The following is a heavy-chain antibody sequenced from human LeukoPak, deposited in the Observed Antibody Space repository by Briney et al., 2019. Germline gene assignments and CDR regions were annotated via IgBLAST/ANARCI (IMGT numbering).Heavy chain of an antibody. Sequence: ASVKVSCKASGYTFTSYDINWVRQATGQGLELMGWMNPNSGNTGYAQKFQGRVTMTRNTSISTAYMELSSLRSEDTAVYYCARETGTEDVNWFDPWGQGTLVTVSS. CDR1: GYTFTSYD. CDR3: ARETGTEDVNWFDP. V-gene: IGHV1-8*01. J-gene: IGHJ5*02. CDR2: MNPNSGNT. D-gene: IGHD1-1*01.